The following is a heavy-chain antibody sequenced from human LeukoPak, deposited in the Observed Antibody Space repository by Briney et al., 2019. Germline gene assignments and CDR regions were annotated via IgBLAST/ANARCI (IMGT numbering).Heavy chain of an antibody. CDR2: IYYSGST. D-gene: IGHD3-22*01. V-gene: IGHV4-61*08. CDR1: GGSISSGGYS. J-gene: IGHJ3*02. CDR3: ARGQPGLTYYYDSSGYLVKSRTNAFDI. Sequence: PSETLSLTCAVSGGSISSGGYSWSWIRQPPGKGLEWIGYIYYSGSTYYNPSLKSRVTISVDTSKNRFSLKLSSVTAADTAVYHCARGQPGLTYYYDSSGYLVKSRTNAFDIWGQGTMVTVSS.